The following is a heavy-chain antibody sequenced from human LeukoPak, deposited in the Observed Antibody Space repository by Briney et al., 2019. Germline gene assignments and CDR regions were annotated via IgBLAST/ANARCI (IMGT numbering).Heavy chain of an antibody. J-gene: IGHJ4*02. CDR2: IKPNSGGS. CDR3: ARPTYCGSACYFNFDY. CDR1: GYTFATYF. V-gene: IGHV1-2*02. Sequence: ASVKVSCKTSGYTFATYFMHWGRQAPGQGLEWMGYIKPNSGGSNYAQKFRGRVNMTWDTSISTAYIELSGLTSDDTAIYYCARPTYCGSACYFNFDYWGQGTLVTVSS. D-gene: IGHD2-21*02.